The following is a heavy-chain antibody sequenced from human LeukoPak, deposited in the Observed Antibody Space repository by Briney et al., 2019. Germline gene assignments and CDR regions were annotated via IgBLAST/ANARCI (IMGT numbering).Heavy chain of an antibody. D-gene: IGHD6-13*01. CDR3: AKVPTIAAAGPCYFDY. J-gene: IGHJ4*02. Sequence: GGSLRLSCAASGFTFSSYGMHWVRQAPGKGLEWVAFIRYDGSNKYYADSVKGRFTISRDNSKNTLYLQMNSLRAEDTAVYYCAKVPTIAAAGPCYFDYWGQGTLVTVSA. CDR1: GFTFSSYG. V-gene: IGHV3-30*02. CDR2: IRYDGSNK.